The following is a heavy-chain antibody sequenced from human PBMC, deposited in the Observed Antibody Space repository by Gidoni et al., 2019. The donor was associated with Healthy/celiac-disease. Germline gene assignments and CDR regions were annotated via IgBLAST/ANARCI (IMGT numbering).Heavy chain of an antibody. D-gene: IGHD6-19*01. CDR3: ARVYSSGWQRDY. CDR2: INHSGST. CDR1: GGSFSGYY. J-gene: IGHJ4*02. V-gene: IGHV4-34*01. Sequence: QVQLQQWGAGLLKPSETLSLTCAVYGGSFSGYYWSWIRQPPVKGLEWIGEINHSGSTNYNPSLKSRVTISVDTSKNQFSLKLSSVTAADTAVYYCARVYSSGWQRDYWGQGTLVTVSS.